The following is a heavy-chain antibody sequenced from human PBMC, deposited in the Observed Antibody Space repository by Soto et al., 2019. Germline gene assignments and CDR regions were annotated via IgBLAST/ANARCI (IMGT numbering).Heavy chain of an antibody. CDR1: GYTFTSYG. Sequence: ASVKVSCKASGYTFTSYGISWVRQAPGQGLEWMGWISAYNGNTNYAQKLQGRVTMTTDTSTSTAYMELRSLRSDDPAVYYCARYNIGTILGVVKGNWFVSWVQGTLVAV. V-gene: IGHV1-18*04. D-gene: IGHD3-3*01. CDR2: ISAYNGNT. J-gene: IGHJ5*01. CDR3: ARYNIGTILGVVKGNWFVS.